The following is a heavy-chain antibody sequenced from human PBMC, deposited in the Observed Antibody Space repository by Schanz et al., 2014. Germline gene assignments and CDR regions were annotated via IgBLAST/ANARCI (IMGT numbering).Heavy chain of an antibody. CDR2: IKQDESER. V-gene: IGHV3-7*01. D-gene: IGHD3-3*01. CDR3: ARDKGGYYPFDY. CDR1: GFTFSTYW. J-gene: IGHJ4*02. Sequence: EVQLVESGGGLVQPGGSLRLSCAASGFTFSTYWMSWVRQAPGKGLEWVANIKQDESERSYVDSVKGRFTISRDNAKNSLYLQMNSLRAEDTAVYYCARDKGGYYPFDYWGPGTQVTVSS.